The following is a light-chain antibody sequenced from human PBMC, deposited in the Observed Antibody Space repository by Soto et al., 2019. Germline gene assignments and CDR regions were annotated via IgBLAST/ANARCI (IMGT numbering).Light chain of an antibody. V-gene: IGLV2-18*01. Sequence: QSPLAQPPSVSVSPGQSVTISFTPTTSDLASYNRVAWYQRPPGTGPKLVIYEVSNRPSGIPARFSGSKSGNTASLTISGLQAEDEADYYCRLYTTARTYVLGPGTKV. CDR3: RLYTTARTYV. CDR2: EVS. J-gene: IGLJ1*01. CDR1: TSDLASYNR.